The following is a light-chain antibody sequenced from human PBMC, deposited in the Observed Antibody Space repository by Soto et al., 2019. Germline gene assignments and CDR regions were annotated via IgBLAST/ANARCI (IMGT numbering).Light chain of an antibody. CDR2: DVS. CDR1: HSLNGR. J-gene: IGKJ1*01. CDR3: QQYNSYST. V-gene: IGKV1-5*01. Sequence: DIPMTQSPSTLSSSIGDRVTITCRTSHSLNGRLAWYRQRPGHAPDLLIYDVSTLETGVPSRFSGTGSETEFTLTISGLQPDDFATYYCQQYNSYSTFGPGTTVEIK.